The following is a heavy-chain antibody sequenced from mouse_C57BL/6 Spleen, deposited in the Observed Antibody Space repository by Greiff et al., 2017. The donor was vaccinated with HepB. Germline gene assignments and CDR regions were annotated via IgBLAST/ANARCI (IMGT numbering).Heavy chain of an antibody. V-gene: IGHV1-64*01. CDR1: GYTFTSYW. J-gene: IGHJ2*01. CDR3: ARSLITTVVAYYFDY. CDR2: IHPNSGST. Sequence: VKLQQPGAELVKPGASVKLSCKASGYTFTSYWMHWVKQRPGQGLEWIGMIHPNSGSTNYNEKFKSKATLTVDKSSSTAYMQLSSLTSEDSAVYYCARSLITTVVAYYFDYWGQGTTLTVSS. D-gene: IGHD1-1*01.